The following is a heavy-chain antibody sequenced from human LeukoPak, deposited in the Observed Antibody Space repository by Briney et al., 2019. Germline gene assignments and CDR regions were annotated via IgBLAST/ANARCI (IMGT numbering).Heavy chain of an antibody. V-gene: IGHV4-39*02. D-gene: IGHD6-19*01. Sequence: SETLSLTCTVSGGSISSSTYYWGWIRQPPGKGLEWIGSIYDSGKTYYNPSLKSRVTISADTSKNQFSLKLYSVTAADTAIYYFSRDRRGWRHYYGMEVGGQGTTVTVSS. CDR1: GGSISSSTYY. CDR3: SRDRRGWRHYYGMEV. J-gene: IGHJ6*02. CDR2: IYDSGKT.